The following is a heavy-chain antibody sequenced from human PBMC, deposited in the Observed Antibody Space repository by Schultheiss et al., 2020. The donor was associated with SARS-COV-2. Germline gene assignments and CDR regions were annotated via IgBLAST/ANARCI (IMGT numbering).Heavy chain of an antibody. Sequence: SQTLSLTCTVSGGSISSYYWSWIRQPPGKGLEWIGYIYYSGSTNYNPSLKSRVTISVDTSKNQFSLELSSVTAADTAVYYCASTLGPYCSSTSCYDRGDVWGKGTTVTVSS. CDR1: GGSISSYY. CDR3: ASTLGPYCSSTSCYDRGDV. CDR2: IYYSGST. J-gene: IGHJ6*04. D-gene: IGHD2-2*01. V-gene: IGHV4-59*01.